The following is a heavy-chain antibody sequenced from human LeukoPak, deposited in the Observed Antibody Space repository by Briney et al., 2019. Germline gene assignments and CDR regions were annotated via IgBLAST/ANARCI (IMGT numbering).Heavy chain of an antibody. D-gene: IGHD5-18*01. CDR2: INPNSGGT. V-gene: IGHV1-2*02. Sequence: GASVKVSCKASGYTFTSYGISWVRQAPGQGLEWMGWINPNSGGTNYAQKFQGRVTMTRDTSISTAYMELSRLRSDDTAVYYCARVDTAMVILDYWGQGTLVTVSS. CDR1: GYTFTSYG. CDR3: ARVDTAMVILDY. J-gene: IGHJ4*02.